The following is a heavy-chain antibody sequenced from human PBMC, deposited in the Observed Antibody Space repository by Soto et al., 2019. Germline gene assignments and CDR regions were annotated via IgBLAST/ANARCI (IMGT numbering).Heavy chain of an antibody. CDR1: GFTFGDYA. Sequence: GGSLRLSCTTSGFTFGDYAMSWFRQAPGKGLEWVGFIRSKAYGGTTEYAASVKGRFTISRDDSKSIAYLQTNSLKTEDTAMYYCARGSSSWYKVWFDPWGQGTLVTVSS. J-gene: IGHJ5*02. CDR2: IRSKAYGGTT. CDR3: ARGSSSWYKVWFDP. D-gene: IGHD6-13*01. V-gene: IGHV3-49*03.